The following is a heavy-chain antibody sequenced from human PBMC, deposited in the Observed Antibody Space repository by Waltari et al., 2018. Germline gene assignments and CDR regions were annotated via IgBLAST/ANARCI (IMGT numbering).Heavy chain of an antibody. CDR1: GFTFSSYA. J-gene: IGHJ3*02. Sequence: EVQLLESGGGLVQPGGSLRLSCAASGFTFSSYAMSWVRQAPGKGLEWVSVIYSGGSSTYYADSVKGRFTISRDNSKNTLYLQMNSLRAEDTAVYYCANGPFPGDAFDIWGQGTMVTVSS. D-gene: IGHD3-10*01. V-gene: IGHV3-23*03. CDR3: ANGPFPGDAFDI. CDR2: IYSGGSST.